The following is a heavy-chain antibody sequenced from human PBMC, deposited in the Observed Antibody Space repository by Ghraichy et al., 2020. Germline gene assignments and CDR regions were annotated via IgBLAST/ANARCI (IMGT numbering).Heavy chain of an antibody. CDR3: AHRRATMIVVHDAFDI. D-gene: IGHD3-22*01. V-gene: IGHV2-5*01. CDR1: GFSLSTSGVG. J-gene: IGHJ3*02. CDR2: IYWNDDK. Sequence: SGPTLVKPTQTLTLTCTFSGFSLSTSGVGVGWIRQPPGKALEWLALIYWNDDKRYSPSLKSRLTITKDTSKNQVVLTMTNMDPVDTATYYCAHRRATMIVVHDAFDIWGQGTMVTVSS.